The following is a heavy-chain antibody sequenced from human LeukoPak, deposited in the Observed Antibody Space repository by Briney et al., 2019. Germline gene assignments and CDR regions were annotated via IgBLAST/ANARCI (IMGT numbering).Heavy chain of an antibody. J-gene: IGHJ4*02. CDR1: GFTFSSYW. D-gene: IGHD6-13*01. CDR3: ARVAYSSSWYVDY. CDR2: INSDGGST. Sequence: GGSLRLSCAASGFTFSSYWMHWVRHAPGKGLVWVSRINSDGGSTTYADSVKGRFTISRDNAKSTLYLQMNSLRAEDTAVYYCARVAYSSSWYVDYWGQGTLVTVSS. V-gene: IGHV3-74*01.